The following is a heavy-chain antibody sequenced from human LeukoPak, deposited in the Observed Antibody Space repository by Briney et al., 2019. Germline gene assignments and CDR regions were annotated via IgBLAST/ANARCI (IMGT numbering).Heavy chain of an antibody. V-gene: IGHV3-23*01. J-gene: IGHJ4*02. CDR2: ISGSGGST. CDR1: GFTFSSYV. D-gene: IGHD6-19*01. CDR3: AKGSAVADIYFDY. Sequence: GGSLRLSCAASGFTFSSYVISWVRQAPGKGLEWVSGISGSGGSTYYADSVKGRFTISRDNSKNTLYLQMNSLRAEDTAVYYCAKGSAVADIYFDYWGQGTLVTVSS.